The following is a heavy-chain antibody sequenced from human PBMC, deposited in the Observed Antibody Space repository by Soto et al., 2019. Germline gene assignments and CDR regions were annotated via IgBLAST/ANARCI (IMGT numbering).Heavy chain of an antibody. D-gene: IGHD2-15*01. CDR1: GFTFSSYS. CDR3: ASASRYCSGGSCYPAGY. Sequence: LRLSCAASGFTFSSYSMNWVRQAPGKGLEWVSYISSSSSTIYYADSVKGRFTISRDNAKNSLYLQMNSLRAEDTAVYYCASASRYCSGGSCYPAGYWGQGTLVTVSS. CDR2: ISSSSSTI. V-gene: IGHV3-48*01. J-gene: IGHJ4*02.